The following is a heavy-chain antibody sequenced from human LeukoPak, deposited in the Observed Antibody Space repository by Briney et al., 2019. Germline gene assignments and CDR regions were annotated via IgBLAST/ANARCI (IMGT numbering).Heavy chain of an antibody. CDR3: ARDQGTGSLDY. V-gene: IGHV3-33*01. Sequence: GGSLRLSCAASGFTFSSYGMHWVRQAPGKGLEWVAVIWYDGSNKYYADSVKGRFTISRDNSKNTLYPQMNSLRAEDTAVYYCARDQGTGSLDYWGQGTLVTVSS. CDR1: GFTFSSYG. D-gene: IGHD7-27*01. J-gene: IGHJ4*02. CDR2: IWYDGSNK.